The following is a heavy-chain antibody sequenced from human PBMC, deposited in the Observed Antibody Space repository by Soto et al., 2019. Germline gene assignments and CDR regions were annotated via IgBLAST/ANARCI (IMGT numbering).Heavy chain of an antibody. D-gene: IGHD2-15*01. CDR2: IYSGGST. V-gene: IGHV3-53*04. J-gene: IGHJ3*02. CDR3: ARSSVRVAGAFDI. Sequence: EVQLVESGGGLVQPGGSLRLSCAASGFTVSSNSMSWVRQAPGKGLEWVSVIYSGGSTYYADSVKGRFTISRHNSKNTLYLQMNSLRAEDTAVYYCARSSVRVAGAFDIWGQGTMVTVSS. CDR1: GFTVSSNS.